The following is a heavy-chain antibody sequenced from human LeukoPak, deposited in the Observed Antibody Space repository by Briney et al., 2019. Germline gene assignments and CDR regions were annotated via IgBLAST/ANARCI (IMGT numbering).Heavy chain of an antibody. CDR1: GFTFSSYE. V-gene: IGHV3-48*03. Sequence: QPGGSLRLSCAASGFTFSSYEMNWVRQAPGKGLEWVSYISSSGSTIYYADSVKGRFTISRDNAKNSLYLQMNSLRAEDTAVYYCARDRITVAATETSFDYWGQGTLVTVSS. J-gene: IGHJ4*02. D-gene: IGHD6-19*01. CDR2: ISSSGSTI. CDR3: ARDRITVAATETSFDY.